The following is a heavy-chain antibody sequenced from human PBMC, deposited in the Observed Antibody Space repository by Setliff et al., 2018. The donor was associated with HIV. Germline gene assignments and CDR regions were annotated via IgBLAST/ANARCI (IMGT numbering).Heavy chain of an antibody. D-gene: IGHD2-2*01. J-gene: IGHJ6*02. V-gene: IGHV4-4*07. CDR3: ARRGVPAARNYYYYAMDV. CDR2: ISSSGSP. Sequence: SETLSLTCTVSGGSINSYWWSWFRQPAGKGLEWIGRISSSGSPNYNPSLESRVTISVDTSTNQLSLKLSSVTAADTAVYYCARRGVPAARNYYYYAMDVWGQGTTVTVSS. CDR1: GGSINSYW.